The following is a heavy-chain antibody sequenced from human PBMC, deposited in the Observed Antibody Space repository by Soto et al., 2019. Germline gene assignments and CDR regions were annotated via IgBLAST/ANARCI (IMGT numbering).Heavy chain of an antibody. CDR3: ASTSPYCSGGSCYSDY. CDR1: GGSISSSSYY. Sequence: SETLSLTCTVSGGSISSSSYYWGWIRQPPGKGLEWIGSIYYSGSTYYNPSLKSRVTISVDTSKNQFSLKLSSVTAADTAVYYCASTSPYCSGGSCYSDYWGQGTLVTVSS. V-gene: IGHV4-39*01. J-gene: IGHJ4*02. CDR2: IYYSGST. D-gene: IGHD2-15*01.